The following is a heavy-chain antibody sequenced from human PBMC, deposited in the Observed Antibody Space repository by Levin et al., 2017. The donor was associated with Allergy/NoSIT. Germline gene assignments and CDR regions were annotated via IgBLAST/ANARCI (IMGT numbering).Heavy chain of an antibody. CDR1: GFTVSSNY. CDR3: ASSRAYYDFWSGYPPSGMDV. J-gene: IGHJ6*02. CDR2: IYSGGST. Sequence: GGSLRLSCAASGFTVSSNYMSWVRQAPGKGLEWVSVIYSGGSTYYADSVKGRFTISRDNSKNTLYLQMNSLRAEDTAVYYCASSRAYYDFWSGYPPSGMDVWGQGTTVTVSS. D-gene: IGHD3-3*01. V-gene: IGHV3-66*01.